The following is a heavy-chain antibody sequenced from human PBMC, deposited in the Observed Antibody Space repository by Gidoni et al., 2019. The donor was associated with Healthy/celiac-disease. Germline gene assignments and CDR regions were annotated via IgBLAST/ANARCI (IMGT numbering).Heavy chain of an antibody. V-gene: IGHV4-34*01. Sequence: QVQLQKWGAGLLKPSETLSLTCAVSGGSFSGYYWSWIRQPPGKGLEWIGEINHSGSTNYYPSLKSRVTISVDTSKNQFSLKLSSVTAADTAVYYCARDGIVVVPAAMRGVGRGMDVWGQGTTVTVSS. D-gene: IGHD2-2*01. J-gene: IGHJ6*02. CDR2: INHSGST. CDR1: GGSFSGYY. CDR3: ARDGIVVVPAAMRGVGRGMDV.